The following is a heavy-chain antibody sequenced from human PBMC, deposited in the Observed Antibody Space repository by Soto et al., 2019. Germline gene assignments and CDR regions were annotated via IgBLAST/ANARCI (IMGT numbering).Heavy chain of an antibody. Sequence: EVRMLESGGGLVQPGGSLRLSCTVSGFTFGNYGMSWVRQAPGKGLQWVSTIDTSGGNTYSADSVKGRFTISRDNSKKTLYLQPSSLRDDDTAVYYCASDYWGQGTLVTVSS. J-gene: IGHJ4*02. V-gene: IGHV3-23*05. CDR3: ASDY. CDR1: GFTFGNYG. CDR2: IDTSGGNT.